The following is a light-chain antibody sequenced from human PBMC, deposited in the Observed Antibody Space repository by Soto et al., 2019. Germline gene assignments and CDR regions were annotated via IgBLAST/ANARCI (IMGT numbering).Light chain of an antibody. CDR3: QQYGSSGT. J-gene: IGKJ1*01. V-gene: IGKV3-20*01. CDR2: GAS. CDR1: QSGSNNY. Sequence: EIMLTEPPSTLSLAGCGRTTHXXRASQSGSNNYLAWYQQKPGQAPXLLIYGASNRATGIPDRFSGSGSGTDFTLTISRLEPEDFAVYYCQQYGSSGTFGQGTKVEIK.